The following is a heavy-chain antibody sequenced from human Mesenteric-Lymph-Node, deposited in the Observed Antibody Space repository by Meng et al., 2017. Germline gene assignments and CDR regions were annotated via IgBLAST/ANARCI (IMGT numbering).Heavy chain of an antibody. J-gene: IGHJ4*02. D-gene: IGHD2-2*02. CDR1: GVSISSGRW. V-gene: IGHV4-4*02. Sequence: QVQLQGSGPGLVKPSGPLSLTCAVSGVSISSGRWWTWVRQPPGKGLEWIGEIHPSGSTNYNPSLKSRVTISLDKAKNLFSLELTSVTAADTAVYYCVRGGYYTFDSWGQGNLVTVSS. CDR2: IHPSGST. CDR3: VRGGYYTFDS.